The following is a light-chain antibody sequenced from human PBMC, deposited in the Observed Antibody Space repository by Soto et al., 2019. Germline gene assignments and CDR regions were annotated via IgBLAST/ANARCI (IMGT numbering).Light chain of an antibody. J-gene: IGLJ2*01. CDR2: DVR. CDR3: SSYITSGTLGVI. CDR1: SSDVGGYNF. Sequence: QSALTQPASVSGSPGQSITISCTGSSSDVGGYNFVSWYQQHPGKAPKLMIYDVRNRPLGVSNRFSGSKSGNTASLTISGLQAEDEADYYCSSYITSGTLGVIFGGGTKVTVL. V-gene: IGLV2-14*01.